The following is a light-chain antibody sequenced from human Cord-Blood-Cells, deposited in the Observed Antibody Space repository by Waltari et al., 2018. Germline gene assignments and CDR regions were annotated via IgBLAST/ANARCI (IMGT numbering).Light chain of an antibody. CDR2: GAS. Sequence: EIVLTQSPGTLSLSPGERATLSCRASQSVSSSYLAWYQQTPGQAPRLLIYGASSRATGIPDRFSGSGSGTDFTLTISSLEPEDFAVYCCQQYGSSPRTFGQGTKVEIK. J-gene: IGKJ1*01. CDR3: QQYGSSPRT. V-gene: IGKV3-20*01. CDR1: QSVSSSY.